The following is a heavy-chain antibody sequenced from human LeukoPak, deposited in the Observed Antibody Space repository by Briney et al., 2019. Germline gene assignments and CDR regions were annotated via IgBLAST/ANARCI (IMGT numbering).Heavy chain of an antibody. J-gene: IGHJ6*03. Sequence: SVKVSCKASGGTFSSYAISWVRQAPGQGLEWMGGIIPIFGTANYAQKFQGRVTITADESTSTAYMELSSLRSEDTAVYYCASSVGIGYYYYMDVWGKGTTVTVSS. CDR1: GGTFSSYA. V-gene: IGHV1-69*13. D-gene: IGHD1-14*01. CDR2: IIPIFGTA. CDR3: ASSVGIGYYYYMDV.